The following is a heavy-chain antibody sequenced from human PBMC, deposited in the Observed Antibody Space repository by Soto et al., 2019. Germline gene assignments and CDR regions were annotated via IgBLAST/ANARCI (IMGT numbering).Heavy chain of an antibody. Sequence: QVQLVESGGGVVQPGGSLRLSCAASGFIFSGYAMHWVLQAPGKGLEWVAVISYDGNTQYYADSVKGRFTVSRDNSNNILYVEMNNLRDEDTAMYYCAKETNAYEINFWGQGTLVTVSP. CDR2: ISYDGNTQ. J-gene: IGHJ4*02. V-gene: IGHV3-30-3*01. CDR3: AKETNAYEINF. D-gene: IGHD3-9*01. CDR1: GFIFSGYA.